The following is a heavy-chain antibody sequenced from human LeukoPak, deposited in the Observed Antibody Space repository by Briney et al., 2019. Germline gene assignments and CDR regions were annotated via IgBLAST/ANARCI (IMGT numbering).Heavy chain of an antibody. CDR2: ISGSGGST. V-gene: IGHV3-23*01. Sequence: GGSLRLSCAASGLTFSSYAMSWVRQAPGKGLERVSAISGSGGSTYYADSVKGRFTISRDNSKNTLYLQMNSLRAEDTAVYYCAKSPDYGGNGGDYWGQGTLVTVSS. J-gene: IGHJ4*02. D-gene: IGHD4-23*01. CDR3: AKSPDYGGNGGDY. CDR1: GLTFSSYA.